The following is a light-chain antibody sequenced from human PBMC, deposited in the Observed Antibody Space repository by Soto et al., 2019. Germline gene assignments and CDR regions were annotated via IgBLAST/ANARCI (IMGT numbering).Light chain of an antibody. V-gene: IGKV1-5*03. CDR1: QSISSY. CDR2: KAS. CDR3: QQYNDLST. Sequence: DIQMTQSPSSVSASVGDRVTITCRASQSISSYLNWYQQKPGKAPKLLIYKASTLESGVPSRFSGSGSGTEFTLTISSLQADDFATYYCQQYNDLSTFGGGTNVDIK. J-gene: IGKJ4*01.